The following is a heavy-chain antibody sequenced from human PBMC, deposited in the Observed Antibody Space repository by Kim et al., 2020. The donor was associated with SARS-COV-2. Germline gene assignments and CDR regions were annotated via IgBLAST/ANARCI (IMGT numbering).Heavy chain of an antibody. V-gene: IGHV1-2*02. CDR1: GYTFTGYY. CDR3: ARVSGSDTLGYYDAFDI. J-gene: IGHJ3*02. D-gene: IGHD1-26*01. Sequence: ASVKVSCKASGYTFTGYYMHWVRQAPGQGLEWMGWINPNSGGTNYAQKFQGRVTMTRDTSISTAYMELSRLRSDDTAVYYCARVSGSDTLGYYDAFDIWGQGTMVTVSS. CDR2: INPNSGGT.